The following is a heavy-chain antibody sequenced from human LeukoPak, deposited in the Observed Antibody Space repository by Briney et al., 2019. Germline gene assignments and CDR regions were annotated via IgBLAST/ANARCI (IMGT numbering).Heavy chain of an antibody. CDR3: AKALGGNSRTGAFDI. D-gene: IGHD4-23*01. V-gene: IGHV3-30*02. CDR2: IRYDGSNK. CDR1: GFTFSSYG. Sequence: PGGSLRLSCAASGFTFSSYGMHWVRQAPGKGLEWVAFIRYDGSNKYCADSVKGRFTISRDNSKNTLYLQMNSLRAEDTAVYYCAKALGGNSRTGAFDIWGQGTMVTVSS. J-gene: IGHJ3*02.